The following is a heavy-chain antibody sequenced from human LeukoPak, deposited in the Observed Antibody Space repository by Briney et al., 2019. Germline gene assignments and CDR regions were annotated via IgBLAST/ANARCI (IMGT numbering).Heavy chain of an antibody. J-gene: IGHJ3*02. D-gene: IGHD2/OR15-2a*01. CDR1: GFTFSSHV. Sequence: GGSLRLSCAASGFTFSSHVMGWVRQAPGQGLEWVSLITASSTETLYGDPVRGRFTISRDNSKNTMFLQMNSLRAEDAAIYYCARVSSRAFDMWGQGTMVTVSS. CDR2: ITASSTET. CDR3: ARVSSRAFDM. V-gene: IGHV3-23*01.